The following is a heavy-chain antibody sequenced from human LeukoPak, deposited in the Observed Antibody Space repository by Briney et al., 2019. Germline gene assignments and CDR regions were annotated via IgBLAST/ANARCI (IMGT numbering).Heavy chain of an antibody. D-gene: IGHD2-2*01. J-gene: IGHJ4*02. Sequence: GGSLRLSCAASGFTFSSYSMNWVRQAPGKGLEWVSSISSSSSYIYYADSVKGRFTISRDNAKNSLYLQMNSLRAEDTAVYYCACSQYQLQKNFDYWGQGTLVTVSS. V-gene: IGHV3-21*01. CDR1: GFTFSSYS. CDR2: ISSSSSYI. CDR3: ACSQYQLQKNFDY.